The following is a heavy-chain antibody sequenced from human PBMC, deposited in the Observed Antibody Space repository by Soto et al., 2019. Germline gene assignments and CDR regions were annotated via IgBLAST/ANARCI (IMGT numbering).Heavy chain of an antibody. CDR3: TKQLWIDDSCGYYYGMDV. V-gene: IGHV3-30*18. CDR2: ISYDGSNK. J-gene: IGHJ6*02. CDR1: GFTFSSYG. Sequence: GGSLRLSCAASGFTFSSYGMHWVRQAPGKGLEWVAGISYDGSNKYYADSVKGRFTISKDNSKNTLYLQMNSLRAEDAAVYYCTKQLWIDDSCGYYYGMDVWGQGTTVTVSS. D-gene: IGHD3-22*01.